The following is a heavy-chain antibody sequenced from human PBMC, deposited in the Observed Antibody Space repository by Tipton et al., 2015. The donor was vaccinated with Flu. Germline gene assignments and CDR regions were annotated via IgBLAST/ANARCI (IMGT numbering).Heavy chain of an antibody. CDR2: IWYDGSNK. CDR1: GDSMGSRYF. D-gene: IGHD2/OR15-2a*01. Sequence: LSLTCSVSGDSMGSRYFWGWIRQPPGKGLEWVAVIWYDGSNKYYADSVKGRFTISRDNSKNTVYLQMNSLRAEDTAVYYCAKDKNEFYAFENWAQGTLVTVSS. CDR3: AKDKNEFYAFEN. V-gene: IGHV3-33*06. J-gene: IGHJ4*02.